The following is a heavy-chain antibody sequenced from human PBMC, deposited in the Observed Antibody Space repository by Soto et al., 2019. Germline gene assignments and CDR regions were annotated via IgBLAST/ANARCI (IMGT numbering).Heavy chain of an antibody. V-gene: IGHV4-59*04. Sequence: SETLSLTCTVSGGSISSYYWSWIRQPPGKGLEWIGNIYYSGSTYYNPSLKSRVTISVDTSKNQFSLKLSSVTAADTAVYYCARDPAWGSSQYYYYGMDVWGQGTTVTVSS. J-gene: IGHJ6*02. CDR3: ARDPAWGSSQYYYYGMDV. CDR1: GGSISSYY. D-gene: IGHD3-16*01. CDR2: IYYSGST.